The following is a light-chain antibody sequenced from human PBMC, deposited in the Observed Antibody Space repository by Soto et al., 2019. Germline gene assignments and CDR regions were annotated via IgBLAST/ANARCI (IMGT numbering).Light chain of an antibody. V-gene: IGKV3-11*01. Sequence: EIVLTQSPATLSLSPGDSATLSCRASRSVGSYLAWYQQKSGQAPRLLIYDASIRATGIPARFSGSGSGAAYTLTISSLEPEDFAVYYCQQYNNWPPSTFGQGTKVDIK. CDR2: DAS. J-gene: IGKJ1*01. CDR1: RSVGSY. CDR3: QQYNNWPPST.